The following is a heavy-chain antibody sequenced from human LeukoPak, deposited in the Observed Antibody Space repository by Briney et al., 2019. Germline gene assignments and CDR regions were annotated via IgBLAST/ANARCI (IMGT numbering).Heavy chain of an antibody. Sequence: SQTLSLTCTVSGASASTYYWSWIRQTPGKRLEWIGDIYSSGTTNYNPSLKSRVTISIDTSKNQFSLNLYSVTAADTGVYYCASTKSGYYSGFYYYMDVWGKGTTVTVSS. CDR3: ASTKSGYYSGFYYYMDV. J-gene: IGHJ6*03. CDR1: GASASTYY. D-gene: IGHD3-22*01. CDR2: IYSSGTT. V-gene: IGHV4-4*09.